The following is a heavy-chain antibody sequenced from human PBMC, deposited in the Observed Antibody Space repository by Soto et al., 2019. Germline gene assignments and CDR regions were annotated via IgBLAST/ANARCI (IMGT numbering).Heavy chain of an antibody. CDR3: AREVGRVHYYDSSAAPGAFDI. V-gene: IGHV4-31*03. J-gene: IGHJ3*02. CDR1: GGSISSGGYY. Sequence: TLSLTCTVSGGSISSGGYYWSWIRQHPGKGLEWIGYIYYSGSTYYNPSLKSRVTISVDTSKNQFSLKLSSVTAADTAVYYCAREVGRVHYYDSSAAPGAFDIWGQGTMVTVSS. CDR2: IYYSGST. D-gene: IGHD3-22*01.